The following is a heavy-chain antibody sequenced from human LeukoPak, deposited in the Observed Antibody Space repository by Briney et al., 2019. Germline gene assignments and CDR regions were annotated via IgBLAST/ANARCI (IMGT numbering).Heavy chain of an antibody. CDR3: ARERRDYVIYYYGMDV. D-gene: IGHD4-17*01. CDR2: INPNSGGT. V-gene: IGHV1-2*02. Sequence: ASVKVSCKASGYTFTGDYMHWVRQAPGQGLEWMGWINPNSGGTNYAQKFQGRVTMTRDTSISTAYMELSRLRSDDTAVYYCARERRDYVIYYYGMDVWGQGTTVTVSS. J-gene: IGHJ6*02. CDR1: GYTFTGDY.